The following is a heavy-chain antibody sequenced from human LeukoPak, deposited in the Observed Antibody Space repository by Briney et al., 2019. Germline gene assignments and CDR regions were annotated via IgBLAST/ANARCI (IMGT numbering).Heavy chain of an antibody. V-gene: IGHV4-34*01. J-gene: IGHJ4*02. D-gene: IGHD3-22*01. Sequence: SETLSLTCAVYGGSFSGYYWSWIRQPPGKGLEWMGEINHSGSTNYNPSLKSRVTISVDKSKNQFSLKLSSVTAADTAVYYCARVPSDYDSSGYMDYWGQGTLVTVSS. CDR3: ARVPSDYDSSGYMDY. CDR1: GGSFSGYY. CDR2: INHSGST.